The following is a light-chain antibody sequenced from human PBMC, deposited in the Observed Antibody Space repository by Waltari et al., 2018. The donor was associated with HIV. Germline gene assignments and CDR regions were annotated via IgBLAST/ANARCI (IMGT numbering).Light chain of an antibody. J-gene: IGLJ2*01. CDR2: MSD. Sequence: QSVLTQPPSASGPPGQRVTISCSGSSSNIGSHYVYWYQQLPGTAPKLLIYMSDQRPSGVPDRFSESKSGTSASLAISGLRSEDEAEYYCAAWDDSLSATVFGGGTKLTVL. CDR3: AAWDDSLSATV. CDR1: SSNIGSHY. V-gene: IGLV1-47*01.